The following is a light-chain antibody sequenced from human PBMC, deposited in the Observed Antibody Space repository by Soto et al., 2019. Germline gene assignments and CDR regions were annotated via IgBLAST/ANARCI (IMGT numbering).Light chain of an antibody. CDR3: SSSTSSTTRVV. V-gene: IGLV2-14*03. CDR1: SSDVGGYNY. CDR2: DVT. J-gene: IGLJ2*01. Sequence: QSALTQPASVSGSPGQSITISCTGTSSDVGGYNYFSWYQQHPGEAPKLMIYDVTNRPSGVSNRFSGSKSGNTASLTISGLQAEDEADYYCSSSTSSTTRVVFGGGTQLTVL.